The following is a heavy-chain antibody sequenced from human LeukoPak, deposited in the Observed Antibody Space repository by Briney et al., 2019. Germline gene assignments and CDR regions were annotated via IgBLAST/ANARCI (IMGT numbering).Heavy chain of an antibody. Sequence: SETLSLTCTVSGYSISSAYYWAWIRQPPGKGLECIGNIHYTGSTYYTPSLKSRVTISLDTSKNQFSLKLSSVTAADMAVYYCARVTMVGGFDPWGQGTLVTVSS. CDR1: GYSISSAYY. CDR3: ARVTMVGGFDP. D-gene: IGHD3-10*01. J-gene: IGHJ5*02. CDR2: IHYTGST. V-gene: IGHV4-38-2*02.